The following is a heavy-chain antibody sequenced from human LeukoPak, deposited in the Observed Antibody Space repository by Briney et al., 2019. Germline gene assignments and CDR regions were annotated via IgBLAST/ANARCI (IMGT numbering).Heavy chain of an antibody. J-gene: IGHJ4*02. V-gene: IGHV4-34*01. Sequence: SETLSLTCGVYGGSFSGYYWSWIRQPPGKGLEWIGEINPRGSTNYNPSLKSRVTLSADTSKNQFSLTLNSVTAADTAVYYCARRRLGHYFDYWGQGTLVTVSS. CDR3: ARRRLGHYFDY. D-gene: IGHD5-24*01. CDR1: GGSFSGYY. CDR2: INPRGST.